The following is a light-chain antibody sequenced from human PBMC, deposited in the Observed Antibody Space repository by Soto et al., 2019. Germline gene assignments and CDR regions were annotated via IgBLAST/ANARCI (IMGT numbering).Light chain of an antibody. Sequence: DIQMTQSPSTLSASVGDRVTITCRASQSISSWLAWYQQKPGKAPKLLIYKASSLESGVPSRFSGSGSGTEFSLTISSLQPDDVATYYCQQYKSYPTFGQGTKVEIQ. CDR3: QQYKSYPT. CDR2: KAS. V-gene: IGKV1-5*03. J-gene: IGKJ1*01. CDR1: QSISSW.